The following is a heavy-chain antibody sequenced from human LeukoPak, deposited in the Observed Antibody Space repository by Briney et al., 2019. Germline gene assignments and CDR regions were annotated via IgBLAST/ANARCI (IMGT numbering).Heavy chain of an antibody. D-gene: IGHD1-1*01. CDR3: ARANWNTDLSLDY. CDR1: GGSISSYY. V-gene: IGHV4-59*08. J-gene: IGHJ4*02. CDR2: IYYSGST. Sequence: SETLSLTCTVSGGSISSYYWSWIRQPPGKGLEWIGYIYYSGSTNYNPSLKSRVTISVDTSKNQFSLKLSSVPAADTAVYYCARANWNTDLSLDYWGQGTLVTVSS.